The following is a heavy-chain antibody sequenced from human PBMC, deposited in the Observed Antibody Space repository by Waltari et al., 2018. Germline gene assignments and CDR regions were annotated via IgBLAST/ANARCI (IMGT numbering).Heavy chain of an antibody. CDR1: GGSISSSTLF. J-gene: IGHJ5*02. D-gene: IGHD3-16*01. Sequence: QLQLQESGPGLVKPSETLSLTCTVSGGSISSSTLFCGWIRQPLAKGLEWIGIIYDSGPTYYNPSLKSRVTISVDTSKNQFSLKVNSVTAADTAVYYCATHPPSQLGVVLNWFDPWGQGILVTVSS. CDR2: IYDSGPT. V-gene: IGHV4-39*01. CDR3: ATHPPSQLGVVLNWFDP.